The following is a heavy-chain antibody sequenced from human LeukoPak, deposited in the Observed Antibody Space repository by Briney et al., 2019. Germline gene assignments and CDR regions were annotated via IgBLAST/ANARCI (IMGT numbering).Heavy chain of an antibody. V-gene: IGHV3-53*05. Sequence: GGSLRLSCAASGFTVSSSPINWVRQAPGRGLEWVSVIYSGGNTFYADFVKGRFTISRDNSKNTLYLHMNSLIPEDTAVYFCAKDWKFYYVSGSFFPDNWGQGTLVTVSS. J-gene: IGHJ4*02. D-gene: IGHD3-10*01. CDR2: IYSGGNT. CDR3: AKDWKFYYVSGSFFPDN. CDR1: GFTVSSSP.